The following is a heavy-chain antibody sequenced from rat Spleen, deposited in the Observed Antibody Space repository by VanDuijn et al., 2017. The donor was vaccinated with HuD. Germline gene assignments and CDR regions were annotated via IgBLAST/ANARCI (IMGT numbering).Heavy chain of an antibody. CDR1: GFTFSDYY. D-gene: IGHD1-12*03. CDR3: ARHHYDGYYHGPVLGVMDA. CDR2: INYDGSST. V-gene: IGHV5-7*01. J-gene: IGHJ4*01. Sequence: EVQLVESGGGLVQPGRSLKLSCAASGFTFSDYYMAWVRQAPTKGLEWVATINYDGSSTFYRDSVRDRFTISRDNAKSTLYLQMDSLRSEDTASYPCARHHYDGYYHGPVLGVMDAWGQGASVTVSS.